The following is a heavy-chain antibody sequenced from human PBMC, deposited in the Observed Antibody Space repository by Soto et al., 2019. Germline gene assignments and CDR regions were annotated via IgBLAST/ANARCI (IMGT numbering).Heavy chain of an antibody. CDR3: ARNLWGCSITSCYHDAFDI. V-gene: IGHV1-3*01. CDR1: GYTFTSYA. D-gene: IGHD2-2*01. CDR2: INAGNGNT. J-gene: IGHJ3*02. Sequence: GASVKVSCKASGYTFTSYAMHWVRQAPGQRLEWMGWINAGNGNTKYSQKFQGRVTITRNTSTSTAYMELSSLRSEDTAVYYCARNLWGCSITSCYHDAFDIWGQGTMVTVSS.